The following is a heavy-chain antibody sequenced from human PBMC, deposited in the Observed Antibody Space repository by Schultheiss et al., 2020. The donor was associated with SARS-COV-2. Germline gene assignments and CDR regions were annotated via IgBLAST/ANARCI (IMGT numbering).Heavy chain of an antibody. Sequence: GGSLRLSCAVPAFTLSTYGMHWVRQAPGEGLEWVAVVSFDGSIKYYADSVKGRFTISRDNSKNKMYLQMNSLRAEDTAVYYCVKYMMPGFCSTTGCYKDNWFDTWGQGTMVTVSS. V-gene: IGHV3-30*18. D-gene: IGHD2-2*02. J-gene: IGHJ5*01. CDR3: VKYMMPGFCSTTGCYKDNWFDT. CDR2: VSFDGSIK. CDR1: AFTLSTYG.